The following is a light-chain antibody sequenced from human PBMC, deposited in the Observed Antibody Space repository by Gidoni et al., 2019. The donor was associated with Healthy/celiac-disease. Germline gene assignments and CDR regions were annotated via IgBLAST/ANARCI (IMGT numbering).Light chain of an antibody. Sequence: EIVLTQSPGTLSLSPGERATLSCRASQSVGSSYLAWYQQKPGQAPRLLIYGASSRATGIPDRFSGSGSGTDFTLTISRLEPEDFAVYYCQQYGSSLFTFXPXTKVDIK. CDR2: GAS. CDR3: QQYGSSLFT. V-gene: IGKV3-20*01. J-gene: IGKJ3*01. CDR1: QSVGSSY.